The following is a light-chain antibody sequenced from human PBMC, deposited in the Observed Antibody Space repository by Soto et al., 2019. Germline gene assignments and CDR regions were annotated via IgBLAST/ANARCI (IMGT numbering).Light chain of an antibody. CDR3: QSYDSSLGAVV. CDR2: GDI. V-gene: IGLV1-40*01. J-gene: IGLJ2*01. Sequence: QSVLTQPPSVSGAAGQRVTISCTGRSSNIGAGYDVHWYQQLPGTAPKLLIYGDINRPSGVPDRFSASKSGTSASLAISGLQAEDEADYYCQSYDSSLGAVVFGGGTKVTVL. CDR1: SSNIGAGYD.